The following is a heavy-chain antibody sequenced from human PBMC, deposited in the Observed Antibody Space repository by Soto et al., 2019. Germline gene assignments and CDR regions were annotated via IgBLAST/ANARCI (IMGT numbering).Heavy chain of an antibody. V-gene: IGHV1-69*02. J-gene: IGHJ6*02. Sequence: QVQLVQSGAEVKKPGSSVKVSCKASGGTFSRYTFTWVRQAPGQGLEWMGRIIPILDIPNYAQNFQGRVTITADKSTSTDYMELSSLTSDDTAVYYCASHFTGVLVRGTSPPGGDNYGWDVWGQGTTVTVSS. CDR2: IIPILDIP. CDR3: ASHFTGVLVRGTSPPGGDNYGWDV. D-gene: IGHD2-8*02. CDR1: GGTFSRYT.